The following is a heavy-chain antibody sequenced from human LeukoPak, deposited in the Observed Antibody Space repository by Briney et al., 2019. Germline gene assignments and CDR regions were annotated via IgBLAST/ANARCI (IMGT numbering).Heavy chain of an antibody. J-gene: IGHJ4*02. Sequence: GGSLRLSCVISGSFVSSNYMNWVRQAPGRGLEWVSILYANDNTYYADSVKGRFTISRDTSKTSSKTTLYLNVNSLRAEDTAVYYCTREDLGIDYWGQGTLVTVSS. CDR3: TREDLGIDY. V-gene: IGHV3-53*01. CDR1: GSFVSSNY. CDR2: LYANDNT. D-gene: IGHD3-16*01.